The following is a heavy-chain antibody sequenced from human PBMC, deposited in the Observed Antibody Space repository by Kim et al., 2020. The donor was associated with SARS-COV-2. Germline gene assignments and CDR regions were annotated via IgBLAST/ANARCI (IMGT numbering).Heavy chain of an antibody. CDR3: AKDISSGWYDSYYYGMDV. V-gene: IGHV3-9*01. J-gene: IGHJ6*02. D-gene: IGHD6-19*01. Sequence: KGRFTISRDNAKNSLYLQMNSLRAEDTALYYCAKDISSGWYDSYYYGMDVWGQGTTVTVSS.